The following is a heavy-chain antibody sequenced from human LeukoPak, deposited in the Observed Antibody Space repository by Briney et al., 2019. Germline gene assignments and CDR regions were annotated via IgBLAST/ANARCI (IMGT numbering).Heavy chain of an antibody. Sequence: PSETLSLTCTVSGGSISSSSYYWSWIRQPPGKGLEWIGYIYYSGSTNYNPSLKSRVTISVDTSKNQFSLKLGSVTAADTAVYYCARDTHDSSGHYFDYWGQGTLVTVSS. V-gene: IGHV4-61*01. J-gene: IGHJ4*02. CDR2: IYYSGST. D-gene: IGHD3-22*01. CDR3: ARDTHDSSGHYFDY. CDR1: GGSISSSSYY.